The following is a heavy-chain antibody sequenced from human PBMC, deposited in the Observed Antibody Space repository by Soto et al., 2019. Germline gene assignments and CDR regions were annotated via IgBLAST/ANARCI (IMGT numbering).Heavy chain of an antibody. V-gene: IGHV4-59*01. CDR1: CGSISSYY. Sequence: SETLSLTCTVSCGSISSYYWSWIRQPPGKGLEWIGYIYYSGSTNYNPSLKSRVTISVDTSKNQFSLKLSSVTAADTAVYYCARTFYGGLFDYWGQGTLVTVSS. J-gene: IGHJ4*02. CDR3: ARTFYGGLFDY. CDR2: IYYSGST. D-gene: IGHD4-17*01.